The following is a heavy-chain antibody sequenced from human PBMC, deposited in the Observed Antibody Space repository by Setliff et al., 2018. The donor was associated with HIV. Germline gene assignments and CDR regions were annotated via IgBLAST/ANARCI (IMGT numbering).Heavy chain of an antibody. V-gene: IGHV5-51*01. CDR2: VHPGNSET. CDR3: ATLQPDSVDV. J-gene: IGHJ6*02. Sequence: HGESLKISCKASGYSFTNFWIGWVRQMPGEGLEWMGIVHPGNSETRYSLPFEGQVTISADRSITTAFLQWSSLKASDTAIYYCATLQPDSVDVWGQGTTVTVSS. CDR1: GYSFTNFW.